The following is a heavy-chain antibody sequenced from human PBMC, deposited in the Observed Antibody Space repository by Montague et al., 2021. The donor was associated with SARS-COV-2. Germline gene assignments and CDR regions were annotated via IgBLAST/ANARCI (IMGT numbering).Heavy chain of an antibody. J-gene: IGHJ6*03. CDR3: ARLSVPISPWEYCYYYMDV. Sequence: SETRSLTCTVSGGSISSYYWSWIRQPPGKGLEWIGYIYYSGSTNYNPSPKSRVTISVDTSKNQFSLKLSSVTAADTAVYYCARLSVPISPWEYCYYYMDVWGKGTTVTVSS. CDR2: IYYSGST. V-gene: IGHV4-59*08. D-gene: IGHD1-26*01. CDR1: GGSISSYY.